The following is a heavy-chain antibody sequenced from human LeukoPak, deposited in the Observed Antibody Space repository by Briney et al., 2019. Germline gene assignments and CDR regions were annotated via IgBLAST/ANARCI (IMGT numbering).Heavy chain of an antibody. D-gene: IGHD3-3*01. Sequence: GASVKVSCKASGGTFSSYATSWVRQAPGQGLEWMGGIIPIFGTANYAQKFRGRVTITADESTSTAYMELSSLRSEDTAVYYCAVTIFGVVRWFDPWGQGTLVTVSS. CDR3: AVTIFGVVRWFDP. V-gene: IGHV1-69*01. CDR1: GGTFSSYA. J-gene: IGHJ5*02. CDR2: IIPIFGTA.